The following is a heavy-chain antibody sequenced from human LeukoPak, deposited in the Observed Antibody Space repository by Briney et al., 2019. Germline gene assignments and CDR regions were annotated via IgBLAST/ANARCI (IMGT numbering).Heavy chain of an antibody. CDR3: ARGRGYDYVWGSYRLNWFDP. J-gene: IGHJ5*02. Sequence: ASVKVSCKASGYTFTGYYMHCVRQAPGQGLEWMGWINPNSGGTNYAQKFQGRVTMTRDTSISTAYMELSRLRSDDTAVYYCARGRGYDYVWGSYRLNWFDPWGQGTLVTVSS. V-gene: IGHV1-2*02. D-gene: IGHD3-16*02. CDR1: GYTFTGYY. CDR2: INPNSGGT.